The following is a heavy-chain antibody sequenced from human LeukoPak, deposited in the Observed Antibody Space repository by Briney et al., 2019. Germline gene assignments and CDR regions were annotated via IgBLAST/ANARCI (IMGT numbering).Heavy chain of an antibody. J-gene: IGHJ6*03. Sequence: PGGSLRLSCAASGFTFSSYWMHWVRQAPGKGLVWVSRINSDGSTTSYADSVKGRFTISRDNAKNTLYLQMNSLRDEDTAVYYCARGAYNLSPYYMAVWGKGTTVTVSS. CDR3: ARGAYNLSPYYMAV. D-gene: IGHD5-24*01. CDR1: GFTFSSYW. V-gene: IGHV3-74*01. CDR2: INSDGSTT.